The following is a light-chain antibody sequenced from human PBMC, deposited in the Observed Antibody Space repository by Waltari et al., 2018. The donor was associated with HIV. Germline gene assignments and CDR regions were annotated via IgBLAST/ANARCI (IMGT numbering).Light chain of an antibody. J-gene: IGKJ4*01. Sequence: DVQMTQSPSTLSIDVVDRVTLTCRASQSIYSRLAWYQQKLGKAPKLLIYEASTLERGVPSRFSGSGSGTEFTLTISSLQPEDFATYYCQQYTDYPLTFGGGTKVEIK. CDR3: QQYTDYPLT. V-gene: IGKV1-5*03. CDR2: EAS. CDR1: QSIYSR.